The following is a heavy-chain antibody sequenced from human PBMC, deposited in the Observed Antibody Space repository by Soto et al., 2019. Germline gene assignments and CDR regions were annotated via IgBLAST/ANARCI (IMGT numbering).Heavy chain of an antibody. J-gene: IGHJ6*02. D-gene: IGHD2-21*02. V-gene: IGHV3-13*05. CDR1: EFTFRNYD. Sequence: EVQLVESGGGLVQPGGSLRLSCEASEFTFRNYDMHWVRQGTGKGLEWVSGISAAGDPDYADSVEGRFTISRENAQNSFFLQMTSLRVGDTAVYYCARTARDFYGLDVWGQGTTVIVSS. CDR2: ISAAGDP. CDR3: ARTARDFYGLDV.